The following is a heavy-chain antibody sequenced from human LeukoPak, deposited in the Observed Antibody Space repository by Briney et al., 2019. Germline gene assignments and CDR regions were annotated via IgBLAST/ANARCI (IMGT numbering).Heavy chain of an antibody. D-gene: IGHD4-17*01. CDR2: IIPIFGTA. V-gene: IGHV1-69*13. Sequence: GASVKVSCKASGGTFSSYAISWVRQAPGQGLEWMGGIIPIFGTANYAQKFQGRVTITADESTSTAYMELSSLRSEDTAVYYCARGAGPDYGDPRDYWGQGTLVTVSS. J-gene: IGHJ4*02. CDR3: ARGAGPDYGDPRDY. CDR1: GGTFSSYA.